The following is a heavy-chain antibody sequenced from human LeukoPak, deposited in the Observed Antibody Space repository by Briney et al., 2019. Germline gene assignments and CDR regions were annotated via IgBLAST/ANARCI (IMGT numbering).Heavy chain of an antibody. CDR2: IKQDGSEK. CDR1: GFTFSSYW. V-gene: IGHV3-7*03. Sequence: GGSLRLSCAASGFTFSSYWMSWVRQAPGKGLEWVANIKQDGSEKYYVDSVKGRFTISRDNAKNTLYLQMNSLRAEDTAVYYCAKDLARYSSRGSDYWGQGTLVTVPS. J-gene: IGHJ4*02. CDR3: AKDLARYSSRGSDY. D-gene: IGHD6-13*01.